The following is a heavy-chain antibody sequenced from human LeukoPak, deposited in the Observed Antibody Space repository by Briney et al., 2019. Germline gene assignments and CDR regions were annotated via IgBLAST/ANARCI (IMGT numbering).Heavy chain of an antibody. Sequence: GGSLRLSCAASGFTFSSYGMSWVRQAPGKGLEWVSAISGSGGSTYYADSVKGRFTISRDNSKNTLYLQMNSLRAEDTAVYYCAKQYYYDSSGSDYWGQGTLVTVSS. CDR2: ISGSGGST. CDR3: AKQYYYDSSGSDY. V-gene: IGHV3-23*01. CDR1: GFTFSSYG. J-gene: IGHJ4*02. D-gene: IGHD3-22*01.